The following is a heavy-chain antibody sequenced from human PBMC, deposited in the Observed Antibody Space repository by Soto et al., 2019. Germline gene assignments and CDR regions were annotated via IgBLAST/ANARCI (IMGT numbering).Heavy chain of an antibody. CDR2: IIPIFGTA. V-gene: IGHV1-69*13. Sequence: AASVKVSCKASGGTFSSYAISWVRQAPGQGLEWMGGIIPIFGTANYAQKFQGRVTITADESTSTAYMELSSLRSEDTAVYYCARDRRGDGDIVVVPAAGVNAFDIWGQGTMVTVSS. CDR3: ARDRRGDGDIVVVPAAGVNAFDI. J-gene: IGHJ3*02. CDR1: GGTFSSYA. D-gene: IGHD2-2*01.